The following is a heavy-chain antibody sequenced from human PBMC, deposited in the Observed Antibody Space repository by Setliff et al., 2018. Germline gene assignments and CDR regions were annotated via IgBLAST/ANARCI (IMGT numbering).Heavy chain of an antibody. V-gene: IGHV1-69*13. CDR1: GGTFSSYA. J-gene: IGHJ3*02. D-gene: IGHD3-16*02. CDR3: ARDLYDYVWGTYRYHDAFDI. CDR2: IIPIFGTA. Sequence: SVKVSCKASGGTFSSYAITWVRQAPGQGLEWMGGIIPIFGTAKYAQKFQGRVTITADQSTRTAYMELSSLRSEDTAVYYCARDLYDYVWGTYRYHDAFDIWGQGTMVTVSS.